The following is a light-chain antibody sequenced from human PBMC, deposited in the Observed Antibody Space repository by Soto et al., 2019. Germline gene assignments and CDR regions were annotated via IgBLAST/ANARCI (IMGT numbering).Light chain of an antibody. CDR1: QSILQSNGYNF. V-gene: IGKV2-28*01. J-gene: IGKJ4*01. CDR3: MLALQTPLT. Sequence: DIVMAQSPLSLPVTSGEPASISCRSSQSILQSNGYNFLGWYLQKPGQSPQLLVYLGSNRDSGVPDRVSDSGSGTNYTLKISRVDAEYVGVYYCMLALQTPLTGGGAPKVEIK. CDR2: LGS.